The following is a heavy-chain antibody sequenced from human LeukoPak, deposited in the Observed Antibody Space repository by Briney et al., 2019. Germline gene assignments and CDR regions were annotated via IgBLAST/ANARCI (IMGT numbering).Heavy chain of an antibody. CDR1: GFTFSSYW. CDR2: INSDGSST. D-gene: IGHD2-8*02. J-gene: IGHJ4*02. CDR3: AGESPPSGTGDY. Sequence: GGSLRLSCAASGFTFSSYWMHWVRQAPGKGLVWVSRINSDGSSTSYADSVKGRFTISRDNAKNTLYLQMNSLRAEDTAVYYCAGESPPSGTGDYWSQGTLVTVSS. V-gene: IGHV3-74*01.